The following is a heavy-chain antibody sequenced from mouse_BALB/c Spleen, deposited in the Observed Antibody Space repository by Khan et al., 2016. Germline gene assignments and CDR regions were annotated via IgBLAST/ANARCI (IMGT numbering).Heavy chain of an antibody. D-gene: IGHD2-1*01. CDR1: GYTFTSYW. V-gene: IGHV1-7*01. CDR3: AYYGNYDY. CDR2: INPSTGYT. J-gene: IGHJ2*01. Sequence: QVQLKESGAELAKPGASVKMSCKASGYTFTSYWMHWVKQRPGQGLEWIGYINPSTGYTEYNQKFKDKATLTADKSSSTAYMQLSSLTSEDSAVYYCAYYGNYDYWCQGTTLTVYS.